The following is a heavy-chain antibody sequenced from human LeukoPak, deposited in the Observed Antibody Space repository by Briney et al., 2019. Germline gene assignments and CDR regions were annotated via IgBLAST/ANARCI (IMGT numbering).Heavy chain of an antibody. CDR2: INPNSGGT. Sequence: ASVKVSCKASGYTFTGYYMQWVRQAPGQGLEWMGWINPNSGGTNHAQKFQGRVTMTRDTSISTAYMELSRLRSDDTAVYYCARYYYDSSGYYYLDYWGQGTLVTVSS. CDR3: ARYYYDSSGYYYLDY. V-gene: IGHV1-2*02. J-gene: IGHJ4*02. D-gene: IGHD3-22*01. CDR1: GYTFTGYY.